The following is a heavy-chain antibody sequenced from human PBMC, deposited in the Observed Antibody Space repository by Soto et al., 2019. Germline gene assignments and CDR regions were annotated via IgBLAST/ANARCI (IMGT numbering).Heavy chain of an antibody. CDR2: MSPNSGET. CDR3: ARAPHPSYFYYGMDV. J-gene: IGHJ6*02. CDR1: GYTFTSYD. V-gene: IGHV1-8*01. Sequence: QVQLVQSGAEVKKPGASVKVSCKASGYTFTSYDINWVRQATGQGLEWMGWMSPNSGETGYEQKFQGRVTMTRNTSISTAYMELSSLRSEDTAVYYCARAPHPSYFYYGMDVWGQGTTVTVSS.